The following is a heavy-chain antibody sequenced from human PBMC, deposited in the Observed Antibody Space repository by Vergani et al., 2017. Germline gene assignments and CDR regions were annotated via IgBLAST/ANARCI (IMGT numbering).Heavy chain of an antibody. CDR1: GGSISSSSYY. CDR3: ARKYGDYQLLGDNNWFDP. Sequence: QLQLQESGPGLVKPSETLSLTCTVSGGSISSSSYYWGWIRQPPGKGLEWIGSIYYSGSTYYNPSLKSRVTISVDTSKNQFSLKLSSVTAADTAVYYCARKYGDYQLLGDNNWFDPWGQGTLVTVSS. CDR2: IYYSGST. V-gene: IGHV4-39*01. J-gene: IGHJ5*02. D-gene: IGHD4-17*01.